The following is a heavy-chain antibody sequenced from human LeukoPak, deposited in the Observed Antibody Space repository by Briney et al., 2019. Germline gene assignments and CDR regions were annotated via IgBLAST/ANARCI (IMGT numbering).Heavy chain of an antibody. V-gene: IGHV3-23*01. CDR2: ISNNGGYT. Sequence: PGGSLRLSCAASGFTFSSSAMSWVRQAPGKGLEWVSAISNNGGYTYYADSVQGRFTISRDNSKNTLYLQMNSLRAEDTAVYYCARGPYYYDSSGIDYWGQGTLVTVSS. CDR3: ARGPYYYDSSGIDY. D-gene: IGHD3-22*01. CDR1: GFTFSSSA. J-gene: IGHJ4*02.